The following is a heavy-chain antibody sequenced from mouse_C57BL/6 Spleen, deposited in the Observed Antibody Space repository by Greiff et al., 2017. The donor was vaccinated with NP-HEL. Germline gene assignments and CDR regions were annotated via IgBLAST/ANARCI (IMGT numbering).Heavy chain of an antibody. Sequence: QVQLKESGAELARPGASVKLSCKASGYTFTSYGISWVKQRTGQGLEWIGEIYPRSGNTYYNEKFKGKATLTADKSSSTAYMELRSLTSEDSAVYFCARTRADYAMDYWGQGTSVTVSS. CDR2: IYPRSGNT. CDR3: ARTRADYAMDY. J-gene: IGHJ4*01. CDR1: GYTFTSYG. V-gene: IGHV1-81*01.